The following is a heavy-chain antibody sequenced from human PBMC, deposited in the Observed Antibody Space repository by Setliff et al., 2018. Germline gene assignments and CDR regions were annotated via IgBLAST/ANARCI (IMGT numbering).Heavy chain of an antibody. Sequence: ASETLSLTCAVYGGSFSAYYWSWIRQSPGGGLEWIGEINYSRVVNYKPSLKSRVSISLDTSKNQFSLRLTSLTAADTAVYYCARGSGSFPFDYWGLGTLVTVSS. CDR3: ARGSGSFPFDY. CDR2: INYSRVV. CDR1: GGSFSAYY. D-gene: IGHD1-26*01. J-gene: IGHJ4*02. V-gene: IGHV4-34*01.